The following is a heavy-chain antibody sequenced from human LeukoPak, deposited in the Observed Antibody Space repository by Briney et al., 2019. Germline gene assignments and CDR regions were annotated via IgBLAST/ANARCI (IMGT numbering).Heavy chain of an antibody. CDR3: AREWSRNYYYDSSGYYNLDY. CDR1: GFTFSSYS. CDR2: ISSSSSYI. D-gene: IGHD3-22*01. V-gene: IGHV3-21*01. Sequence: GGSLRLSCAASGFTFSSYSMNWVRQAPGKGLKWVSSISSSSSYIYYADSVKGRFTISRDNAKNSLYLQMNSLRAEDTAVYYCAREWSRNYYYDSSGYYNLDYWGQGTLVTVSS. J-gene: IGHJ4*02.